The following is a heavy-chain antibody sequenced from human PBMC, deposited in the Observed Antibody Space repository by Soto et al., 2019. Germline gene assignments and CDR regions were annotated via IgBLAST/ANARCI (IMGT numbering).Heavy chain of an antibody. D-gene: IGHD3-9*01. CDR1: GYTFTSYG. J-gene: IGHJ3*02. CDR2: ISGYNGNT. CDR3: ARDNYDILTGLDAFDI. Sequence: GASVKVCCKASGYTFTSYGISWVRQAPGQGLEWMGRISGYNGNTKYAQKLQGRVTMTTDTSTSTAYMELRSLRSDDTAVYYCARDNYDILTGLDAFDIWGQGTMVTVSS. V-gene: IGHV1-18*01.